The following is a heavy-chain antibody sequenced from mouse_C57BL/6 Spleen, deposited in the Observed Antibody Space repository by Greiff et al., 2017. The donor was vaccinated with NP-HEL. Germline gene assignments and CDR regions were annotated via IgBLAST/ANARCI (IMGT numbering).Heavy chain of an antibody. J-gene: IGHJ2*01. D-gene: IGHD2-1*01. CDR2: IYPGDGDT. CDR1: GYAFSSSW. V-gene: IGHV1-82*01. Sequence: QVQLQQSGPELVKPGASVKISCKASGYAFSSSWMNWVKQRPGKGLEWIGRIYPGDGDTNYNGKFKGKATLTADKSSSTAYMQLSSLTSEDSAVYFCAREMIYYGYFDYWGQGTTLTVSS. CDR3: AREMIYYGYFDY.